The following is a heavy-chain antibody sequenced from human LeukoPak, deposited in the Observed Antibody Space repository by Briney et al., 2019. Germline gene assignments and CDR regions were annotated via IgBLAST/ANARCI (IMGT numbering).Heavy chain of an antibody. V-gene: IGHV4-34*01. CDR2: INHSGST. D-gene: IGHD6-13*01. CDR1: GGSFSGYY. J-gene: IGHJ4*02. Sequence: ETLSLTCAVYGGSFSGYYWSWIRPPPGKGLGWIREINHSGSTNYNPSLKSRVTISVDTSKNQFSLKLSSVTAADTAVYYCARAAYSSSHYFDYWGQGTLVTVSS. CDR3: ARAAYSSSHYFDY.